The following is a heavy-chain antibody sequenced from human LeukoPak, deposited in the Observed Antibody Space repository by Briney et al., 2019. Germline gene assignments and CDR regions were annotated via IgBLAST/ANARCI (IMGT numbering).Heavy chain of an antibody. V-gene: IGHV1-18*01. CDR3: ARVYYYDSSGHNWFDP. D-gene: IGHD3-22*01. CDR1: GYTFTSYG. Sequence: ASVKVSCKASGYTFTSYGISWVRQAPGQGLEWMGWITGYNANAKYAQNLQGRVTMTTDTSTSTAYMDLRSLRSDDTAVYYCARVYYYDSSGHNWFDPWGRGTLVTVSS. J-gene: IGHJ5*02. CDR2: ITGYNANA.